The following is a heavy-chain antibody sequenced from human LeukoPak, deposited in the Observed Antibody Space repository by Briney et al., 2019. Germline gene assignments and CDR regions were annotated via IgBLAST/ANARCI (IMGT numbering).Heavy chain of an antibody. CDR2: INSDGRST. J-gene: IGHJ4*02. D-gene: IGHD6-19*01. Sequence: PGGSLRLSCAASGFTVSSKYMSWVRQAPGKGLVWVSRINSDGRSTVYADSVKGRFTISRDNAKNTLYLQMNSLRDEDTAVYYCARDRYSSGWFGYWGQGTLVTVSS. V-gene: IGHV3-74*01. CDR3: ARDRYSSGWFGY. CDR1: GFTVSSKY.